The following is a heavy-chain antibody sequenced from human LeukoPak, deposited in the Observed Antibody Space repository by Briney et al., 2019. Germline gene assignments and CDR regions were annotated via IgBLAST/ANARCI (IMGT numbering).Heavy chain of an antibody. CDR1: GFTFSSSE. CDR3: DYHGN. D-gene: IGHD3-10*01. Sequence: PGGSLRLSCAASGFTFSSSEMNWMRQAPGKGLEWLSSISGSSTSIYYADSVKGRFTISRDNVKNLLYLQMNSLRDEDTAVYYCDYHGNWGQGTLDPVSS. J-gene: IGHJ4*02. V-gene: IGHV3-48*02. CDR2: ISGSSTSI.